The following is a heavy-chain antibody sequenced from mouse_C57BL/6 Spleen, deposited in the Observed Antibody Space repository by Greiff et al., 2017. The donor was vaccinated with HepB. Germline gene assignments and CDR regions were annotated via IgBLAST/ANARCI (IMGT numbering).Heavy chain of an antibody. CDR3: ARGGLRRGSYAMDY. Sequence: QVQLQQSGPELVKPGASVKISCKASGYAFSSSWMNWVKQRPGKGLEWIGRIYPGDGDTNYNGKFKGKATLTADKSSSTAYMQLSSLTSEDSAVYFGARGGLRRGSYAMDYWGQGTSVTVSS. CDR1: GYAFSSSW. V-gene: IGHV1-82*01. CDR2: IYPGDGDT. J-gene: IGHJ4*01. D-gene: IGHD2-12*01.